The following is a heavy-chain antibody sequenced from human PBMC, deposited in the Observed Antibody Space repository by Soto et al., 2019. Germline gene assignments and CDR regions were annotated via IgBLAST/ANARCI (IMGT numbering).Heavy chain of an antibody. D-gene: IGHD3-16*01. CDR2: IYWDDDK. J-gene: IGHJ1*01. V-gene: IGHV2-5*02. CDR1: GFSLSTNGRG. CDR3: APTTSPRLLQH. Sequence: SGPTLVNPTQTLTLTCTFSGFSLSTNGRGVAWIRQPPGKALEWLALIYWDDDKPYSPSLKSRLTITKDTSKNQVVLTMTNMDPVDTAPYYCAPTTSPRLLQHWGQGTLVTVSS.